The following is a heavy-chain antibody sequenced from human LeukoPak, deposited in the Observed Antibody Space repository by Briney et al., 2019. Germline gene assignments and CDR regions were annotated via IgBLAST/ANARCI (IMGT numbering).Heavy chain of an antibody. CDR3: AREGYSNYFGY. J-gene: IGHJ4*02. V-gene: IGHV3-21*05. D-gene: IGHD4-11*01. CDR1: GFTFSSYS. CDR2: ITASGTAM. Sequence: GGSLRLSCAASGFTFSSYSMNWVRQAPGKGLEWVSHITASGTAMFYADSVKGRFTISRDNAKNSLYLQMNSLRAEDTAVYYCAREGYSNYFGYWGQGTLVTVSS.